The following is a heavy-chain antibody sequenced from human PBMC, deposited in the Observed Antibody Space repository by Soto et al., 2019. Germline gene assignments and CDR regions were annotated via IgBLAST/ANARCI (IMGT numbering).Heavy chain of an antibody. CDR2: IYTSGST. V-gene: IGHV4-4*07. Sequence: SETSLTCTVSGGSISSYYWSWIRQPAGKGLEWVGRIYTSGSTNYNPSLKSRVTMSVDTSKNQFSLKLSSVTAADTAVYYCARDFWSGYYEDWFDPCRQRPLVTVSS. J-gene: IGHJ5*02. CDR3: ARDFWSGYYEDWFDP. D-gene: IGHD3-3*01. CDR1: GGSISSYY.